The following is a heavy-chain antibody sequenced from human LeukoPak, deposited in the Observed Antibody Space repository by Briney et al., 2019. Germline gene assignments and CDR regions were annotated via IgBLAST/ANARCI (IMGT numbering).Heavy chain of an antibody. CDR3: ARDVSSSWYGAWYFDL. D-gene: IGHD6-13*01. CDR1: GGSISSYY. Sequence: KTSETLSLTCTVSGGSISSYYWSWIRQPPGKGLEWIGYIYYSGSTNYNPSLKSRVTISVDTSKNQFSLKLSSVTAADTAVYYCARDVSSSWYGAWYFDLWGRGTLVTVSS. J-gene: IGHJ2*01. V-gene: IGHV4-59*01. CDR2: IYYSGST.